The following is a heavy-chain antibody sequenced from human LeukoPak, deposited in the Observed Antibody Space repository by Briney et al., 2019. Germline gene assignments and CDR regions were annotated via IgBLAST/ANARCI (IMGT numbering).Heavy chain of an antibody. CDR3: TRGVGLEV. J-gene: IGHJ6*01. D-gene: IGHD3-16*01. CDR2: INHNGNVN. Sequence: GGSLRLSCAASGFTFSSYWMNWARQAPGKGLEWVASINHNGNVNYYVDSVKGRFTISRDHAKNSMYLQMTNLRAEDTSVYFCTRGVGLEVWGQGATVSVSS. V-gene: IGHV3-7*03. CDR1: GFTFSSYW.